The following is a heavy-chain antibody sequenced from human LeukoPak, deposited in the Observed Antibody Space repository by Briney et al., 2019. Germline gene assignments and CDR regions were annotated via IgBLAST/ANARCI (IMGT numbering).Heavy chain of an antibody. Sequence: GESLRLSRTASGFTFGDYGMSWVRQAPGKGLEWVGFIGSKAKGETTQYAASVNRRFIISRDDSQSITYLEMSSLKTEDTAVYYCTNRVPDYSGSSGCYSYYFDDWGQGTLVTVSS. D-gene: IGHD3-10*01. CDR1: GFTFGDYG. CDR3: TNRVPDYSGSSGCYSYYFDD. CDR2: IGSKAKGETT. V-gene: IGHV3-49*04. J-gene: IGHJ4*02.